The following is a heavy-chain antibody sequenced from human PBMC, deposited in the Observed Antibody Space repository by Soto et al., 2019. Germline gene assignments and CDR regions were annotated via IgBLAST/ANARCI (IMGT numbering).Heavy chain of an antibody. CDR2: LYYSGST. J-gene: IGHJ3*02. V-gene: IGHV4-59*01. CDR3: AKDNNWNDGMNAFDI. CDR1: GGSISTSY. D-gene: IGHD1-20*01. Sequence: SETLSLTCTVSGGSISTSYWGWIRQPPGKGLEWIGFLYYSGSTNYNPSLKSRVIISVDMSKNQFSLKLSSLTAADTAVYYCAKDNNWNDGMNAFDIWGQGTVVTVSS.